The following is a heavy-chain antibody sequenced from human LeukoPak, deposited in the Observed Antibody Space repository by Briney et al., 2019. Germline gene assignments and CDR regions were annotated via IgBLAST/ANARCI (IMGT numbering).Heavy chain of an antibody. CDR2: INPSGGST. Sequence: ASVKVSCKASGYTFTSYYMHWVRQAPGRGLEWMGIINPSGGSTSYAQKFQGRVTITADKSTSTAYMELSSLRSEDTAVYYCARPRPRSGGSLDIWGQGTMVTVSS. D-gene: IGHD2-15*01. CDR1: GYTFTSYY. CDR3: ARPRPRSGGSLDI. J-gene: IGHJ3*02. V-gene: IGHV1-46*01.